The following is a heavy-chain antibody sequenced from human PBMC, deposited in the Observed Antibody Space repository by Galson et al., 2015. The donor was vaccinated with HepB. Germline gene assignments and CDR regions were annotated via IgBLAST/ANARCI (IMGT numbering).Heavy chain of an antibody. V-gene: IGHV3-9*01. J-gene: IGHJ4*02. D-gene: IGHD3-10*01. Sequence: SLRLSCAASGFTFDDYAMHWVRQAPGKGLEWVSGISWNSGSIGYADSVKGRFTISRDNAKNSLYLQMNSLRAEDTALYYCAKDSGAGGPFDYWGQGTLVTVSS. CDR1: GFTFDDYA. CDR2: ISWNSGSI. CDR3: AKDSGAGGPFDY.